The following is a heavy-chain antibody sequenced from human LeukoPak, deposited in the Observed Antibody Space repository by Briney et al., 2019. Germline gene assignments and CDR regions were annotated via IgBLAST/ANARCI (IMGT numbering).Heavy chain of an antibody. J-gene: IGHJ4*02. CDR3: ARRDGRY. CDR2: INHSGST. Sequence: SETLSLTCAVYGGSFSGYYWSWIRQPPGKGLEWIGEINHSGSTNYNPSLKSRVTISVDTSKNQFSLKLSSVTAADTAVYYCARRDGRYWGQGTLVTVSS. D-gene: IGHD2-8*01. CDR1: GGSFSGYY. V-gene: IGHV4-34*01.